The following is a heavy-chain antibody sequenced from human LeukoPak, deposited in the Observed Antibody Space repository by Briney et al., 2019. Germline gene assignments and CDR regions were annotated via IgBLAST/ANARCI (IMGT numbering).Heavy chain of an antibody. CDR2: IYYSGST. CDR3: ARDYLGGNPDAFDI. J-gene: IGHJ3*02. Sequence: SETLSLTCTVSGDSISSSSYYWGWICQPPGKELEWIGSIYYSGSTDYNPSLNSRVTISVDTSKNQFSLKLSSVTAADTAVYYCARDYLGGNPDAFDIWGQGTMVTVSS. CDR1: GDSISSSSYY. D-gene: IGHD4-23*01. V-gene: IGHV4-39*07.